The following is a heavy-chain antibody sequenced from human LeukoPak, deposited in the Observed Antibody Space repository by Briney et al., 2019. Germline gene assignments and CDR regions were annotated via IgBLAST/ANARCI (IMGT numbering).Heavy chain of an antibody. J-gene: IGHJ4*02. Sequence: SVKVSCKTSGGTFGSAISWVRQAPGQGLEWMGRIIPILGIANYAQKFQGRVTITADKSTSTAYMELSSLRSEDTAVYYCARTIHPGLREEDYWGQGTLVTVSS. CDR3: ARTIHPGLREEDY. CDR1: GGTFGSA. D-gene: IGHD1-26*01. V-gene: IGHV1-69*04. CDR2: IIPILGIA.